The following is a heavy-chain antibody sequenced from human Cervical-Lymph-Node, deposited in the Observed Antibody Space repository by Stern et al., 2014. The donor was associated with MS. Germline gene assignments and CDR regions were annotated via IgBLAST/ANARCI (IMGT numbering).Heavy chain of an antibody. Sequence: QVQLQQWGAGLLKPSETLSLTCAVYGGSFSGYYWSWIRQPPGKGLEWIGEINHSGSTNYNPSLKSRVTISGETTKNQFSLKLSSVTAADTAVYYCARGPSGWYYFDYWGQGTLVTVSS. CDR1: GGSFSGYY. D-gene: IGHD6-19*01. CDR2: INHSGST. J-gene: IGHJ4*02. CDR3: ARGPSGWYYFDY. V-gene: IGHV4-34*01.